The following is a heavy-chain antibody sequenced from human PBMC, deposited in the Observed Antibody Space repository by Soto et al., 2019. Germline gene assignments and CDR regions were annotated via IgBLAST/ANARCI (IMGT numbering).Heavy chain of an antibody. CDR1: GYTFSRYG. CDR3: AINGQPPYYYYGMDV. Sequence: QGQLVQSGPEVKKPGASVKVSCKASGYTFSRYGISWVRQAPGQGLEWMGWISGYNGDTIYAQKVQGRVTMTIDTSTYSAYMELRRLTSDDTAIYYCAINGQPPYYYYGMDVWGQGTTVTVSS. D-gene: IGHD2-8*01. V-gene: IGHV1-18*01. J-gene: IGHJ6*02. CDR2: ISGYNGDT.